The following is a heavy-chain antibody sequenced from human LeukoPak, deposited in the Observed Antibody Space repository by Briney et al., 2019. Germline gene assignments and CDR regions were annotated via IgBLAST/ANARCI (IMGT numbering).Heavy chain of an antibody. Sequence: GRTLRLSCAASGFTFSTYNTKWVRDAPGKGLEWVSYITSGTPTIYSADSAKGRFTISRDNANNSLYLQMNRLIGEDTAVYHCARVSIVYYVDYWGQGTLVTVSS. CDR3: ARVSIVYYVDY. V-gene: IGHV3-48*01. CDR1: GFTFSTYN. CDR2: ITSGTPTI. D-gene: IGHD3-10*01. J-gene: IGHJ4*02.